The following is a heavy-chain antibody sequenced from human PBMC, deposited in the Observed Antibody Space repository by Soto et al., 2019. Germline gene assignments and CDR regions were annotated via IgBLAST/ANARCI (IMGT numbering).Heavy chain of an antibody. Sequence: EVQLVQSGAEVKKPGESLKISRKASGYIFIDYWIGWVRQMPGKGLEWMGIVYPRDSDTRYSPSFQGQVTISADRSTGTAFLQWRSLKASDTALYYCARPPLPGYSIHFNSWGQGTLVTVSS. CDR2: VYPRDSDT. V-gene: IGHV5-51*01. CDR1: GYIFIDYW. J-gene: IGHJ4*02. D-gene: IGHD2-15*01. CDR3: ARPPLPGYSIHFNS.